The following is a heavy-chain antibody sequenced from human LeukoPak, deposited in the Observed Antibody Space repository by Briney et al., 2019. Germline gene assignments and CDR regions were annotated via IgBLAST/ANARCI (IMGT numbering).Heavy chain of an antibody. CDR1: GGSISSSSYY. CDR3: AGYYDFWSGYLDY. D-gene: IGHD3-3*01. V-gene: IGHV4-39*07. Sequence: SETLSLTCTVSGGSISSSSYYWSWIRQPPGKGLEWIGEINHSGSTNYNPSLKSRVTISVDTSKNQFSLKLSSVTAADTAVYYCAGYYDFWSGYLDYWGQGTLVTVSS. J-gene: IGHJ4*02. CDR2: INHSGST.